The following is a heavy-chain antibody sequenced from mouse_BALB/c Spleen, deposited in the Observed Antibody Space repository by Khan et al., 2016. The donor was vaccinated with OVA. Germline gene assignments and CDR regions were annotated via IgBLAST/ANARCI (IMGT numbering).Heavy chain of an antibody. Sequence: QVQLKQSGAELAKPGASVKMSCKASGYTFTSYWMHWIKQRPGQGLEWIGYINPTSGYTDYNQKFKDKATLTADKSSSTAYMQLNSLTSDDSAVYYCARDRIDYWGQGTTRTVSS. J-gene: IGHJ2*01. CDR3: ARDRIDY. CDR1: GYTFTSYW. V-gene: IGHV1-7*01. CDR2: INPTSGYT.